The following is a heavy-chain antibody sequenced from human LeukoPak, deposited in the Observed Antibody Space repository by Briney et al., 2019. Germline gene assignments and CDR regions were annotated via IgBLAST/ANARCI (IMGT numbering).Heavy chain of an antibody. J-gene: IGHJ5*02. D-gene: IGHD2-2*01. Sequence: GGSLRLSCAASGFTFTNYAMSWVRQAPGKGLEWVSAICGSGGSTYYADSVKGRFTISRDNAKNSLYLQMNSLRAEDTAVYYCARDPWVVVVPAAIGKNWFDPWGQGTLVTVSS. V-gene: IGHV3-23*01. CDR2: ICGSGGST. CDR3: ARDPWVVVVPAAIGKNWFDP. CDR1: GFTFTNYA.